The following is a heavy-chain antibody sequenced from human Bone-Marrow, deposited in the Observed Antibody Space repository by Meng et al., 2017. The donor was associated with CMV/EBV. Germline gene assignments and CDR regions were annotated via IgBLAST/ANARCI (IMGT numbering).Heavy chain of an antibody. J-gene: IGHJ4*02. CDR3: ARFPDYSNYNPYFDY. V-gene: IGHV4-30-4*08. D-gene: IGHD4-11*01. Sequence: SETLSLTCTVSGGSISSGDYYWSWIRQPPGKGLEWIGYIYYSGSTYYNPSLKSRVTISVDTSKNQFSLKLSSVTAADTAVYYCARFPDYSNYNPYFDYWGQGTLVTVYS. CDR1: GGSISSGDYY. CDR2: IYYSGST.